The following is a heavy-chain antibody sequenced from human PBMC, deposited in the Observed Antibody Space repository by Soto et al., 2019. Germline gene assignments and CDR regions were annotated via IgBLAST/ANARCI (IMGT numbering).Heavy chain of an antibody. CDR1: GGSISSSSYY. D-gene: IGHD3-3*01. Sequence: SETMSLTCTVSGGSISSSSYYWAWIRQPPGKGLEWIGSIYYSGSTYYNPSLKSRVTISVDTSKNQFSLKLSSVTAADTAVYYCATRLYDFWSGYPDAFDIWGQGTMVTVSS. J-gene: IGHJ3*02. CDR3: ATRLYDFWSGYPDAFDI. V-gene: IGHV4-39*01. CDR2: IYYSGST.